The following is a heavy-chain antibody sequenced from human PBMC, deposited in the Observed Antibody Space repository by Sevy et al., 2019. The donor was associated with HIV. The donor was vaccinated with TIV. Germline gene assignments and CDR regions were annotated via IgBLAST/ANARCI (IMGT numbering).Heavy chain of an antibody. CDR2: ISAYNGNT. J-gene: IGHJ4*02. Sequence: ASVKVSCKASGYTFTSYGISWVRQAPGQGLEWMGWISAYNGNTNYAQKLQGRVTMTTDTSTSTAYMELRSLRSDDTAVYYCATDGYLGTESYSFDYWGQGTLVTVSS. V-gene: IGHV1-18*01. D-gene: IGHD7-27*01. CDR3: ATDGYLGTESYSFDY. CDR1: GYTFTSYG.